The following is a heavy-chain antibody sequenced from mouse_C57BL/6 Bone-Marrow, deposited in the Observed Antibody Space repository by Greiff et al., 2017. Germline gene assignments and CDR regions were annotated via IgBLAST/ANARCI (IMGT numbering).Heavy chain of an antibody. D-gene: IGHD1-1*01. Sequence: VQLQQSGPELVKPGASVKMSCKASGYTFPSYVMHWVKQKTGQGLEWIGYINPYNDDTKYNEKFKGKATLTSDNSSSTAYMELSSLTSEDSAVYYCARSYYGSSPDSWGQGTTLTVSS. J-gene: IGHJ2*01. CDR1: GYTFPSYV. V-gene: IGHV1-14*01. CDR2: INPYNDDT. CDR3: ARSYYGSSPDS.